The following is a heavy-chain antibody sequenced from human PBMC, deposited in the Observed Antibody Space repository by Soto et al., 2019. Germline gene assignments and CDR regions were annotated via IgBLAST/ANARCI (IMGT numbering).Heavy chain of an antibody. CDR2: SGAGGTS. CDR3: AIRLGTSYYNLGSDG. Sequence: PGGSLRLSCAASGFTFSSHAMNWVRQAPGKGLEWVSTSGAGGTSFYADSVKGRFTISRDNSKNTLYLQMNSLRAEDTAVYYCAIRLGTSYYNLGSDGWGRGSMVTVSS. V-gene: IGHV3-23*01. D-gene: IGHD3-10*01. CDR1: GFTFSSHA. J-gene: IGHJ6*02.